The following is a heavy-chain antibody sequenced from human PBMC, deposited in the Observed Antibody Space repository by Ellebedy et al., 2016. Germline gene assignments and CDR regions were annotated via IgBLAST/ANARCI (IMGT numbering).Heavy chain of an antibody. CDR2: ISGGGDDT. J-gene: IGHJ4*02. CDR3: RQGHYFDQ. V-gene: IGHV3-23*01. Sequence: GESLKISCATSGFTFSNYFMTWIRQAPGKGLERVATISGGGDDTFFADSVKGRFTISRDNSKNTLYLEMNYLRVEDTALYYCRQGHYFDQWGQGALVTVSS. CDR1: GFTFSNYF.